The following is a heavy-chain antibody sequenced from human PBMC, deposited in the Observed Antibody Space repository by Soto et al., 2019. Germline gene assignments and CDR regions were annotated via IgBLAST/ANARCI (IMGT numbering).Heavy chain of an antibody. V-gene: IGHV3-21*01. D-gene: IGHD6-19*01. Sequence: GGSLRLSCAASGFTFSSYSMNWVRQAPGKGLEWVSIITITGFIDYADSVKGRFTISRDNAKNSLYLQMNSLRAEDTAVYYCARDHLWVAVERPLDYWGQGTLVTVSS. J-gene: IGHJ4*02. CDR3: ARDHLWVAVERPLDY. CDR1: GFTFSSYS. CDR2: IITITGFI.